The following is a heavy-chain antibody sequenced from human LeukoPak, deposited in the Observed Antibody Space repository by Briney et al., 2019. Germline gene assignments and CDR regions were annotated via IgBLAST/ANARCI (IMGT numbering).Heavy chain of an antibody. J-gene: IGHJ4*02. V-gene: IGHV3-30*02. CDR2: IRYDGSNK. CDR1: GFTFSSYG. CDR3: ARDRRGGKKYPDDY. D-gene: IGHD3-16*01. Sequence: PGGSLRLSCAASGFTFSSYGMHWVRQAPGKGLEWVAFIRYDGSNKYYADSVKGRFTISRDNAKNSLYLQMNSLRAEDTAVYYCARDRRGGKKYPDDYWGQGTLVTVSS.